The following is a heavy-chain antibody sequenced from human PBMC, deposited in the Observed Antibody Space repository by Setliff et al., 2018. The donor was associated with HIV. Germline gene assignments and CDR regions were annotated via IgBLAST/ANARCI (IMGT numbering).Heavy chain of an antibody. J-gene: IGHJ4*02. D-gene: IGHD1-26*01. CDR3: AKDLKWSGNYWGGFDC. V-gene: IGHV3-21*01. CDR2: ISSSSSYI. Sequence: LRLSCAASGFTFSSYSMNWVRQAPGKGLEWVSSISSSSSYIYYADSVKGRFTISRDNAKNSLYLQMNSLRAEDTAVYYCAKDLKWSGNYWGGFDCWGQGTLVTVSS. CDR1: GFTFSSYS.